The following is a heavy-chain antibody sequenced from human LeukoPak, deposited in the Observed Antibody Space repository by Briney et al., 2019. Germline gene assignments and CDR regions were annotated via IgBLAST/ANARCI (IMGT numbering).Heavy chain of an antibody. Sequence: GGSLRLSCAASGFTFSSYTLHWVRQAPGKGLEWVAVISFAGSNKYYADSVKGRFTISRDNSKNTLYLQMNGLRAEDTAVYYCARDAFNWNYVDYWGQGTLVTVSS. D-gene: IGHD1-20*01. J-gene: IGHJ4*02. CDR2: ISFAGSNK. CDR3: ARDAFNWNYVDY. V-gene: IGHV3-30-3*01. CDR1: GFTFSSYT.